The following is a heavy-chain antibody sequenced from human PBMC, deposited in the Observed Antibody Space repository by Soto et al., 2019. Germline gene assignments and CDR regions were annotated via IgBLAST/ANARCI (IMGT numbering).Heavy chain of an antibody. J-gene: IGHJ5*01. CDR3: ARDRYFYDSRGYYRTLES. V-gene: IGHV4-59*01. CDR1: GGSFSNDY. CDR2: IFHSGIT. D-gene: IGHD3-22*01. Sequence: QVQLQESGPGLVKPSETLSLSCTISGGSFSNDYWTWIRQSPGKGLEWIGYIFHSGITDYNPSVKSRVTISIDKSRNLFSLNLTSVTAADTAVYYCARDRYFYDSRGYYRTLESWGQGTLVTVSS.